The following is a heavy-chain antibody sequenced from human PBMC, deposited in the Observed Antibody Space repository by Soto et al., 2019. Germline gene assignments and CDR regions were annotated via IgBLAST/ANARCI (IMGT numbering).Heavy chain of an antibody. J-gene: IGHJ4*02. CDR1: GYTFTGYY. CDR2: IDPNSGGT. Sequence: QGQLVQSGAEVKKPGASVKVSCKASGYTFTGYYMHWVRQAPGQGLEWMGWIDPNSGGTNYAQKFQGWVTMTRDTSISTGYMELSRLRSDDTAVYYCARTQCSSTRCYVGSWDYWGQGTLVTVSS. V-gene: IGHV1-2*04. CDR3: ARTQCSSTRCYVGSWDY. D-gene: IGHD2-2*01.